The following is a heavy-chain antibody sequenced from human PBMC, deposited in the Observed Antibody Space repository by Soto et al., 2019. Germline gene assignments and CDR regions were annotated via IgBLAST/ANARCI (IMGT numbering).Heavy chain of an antibody. CDR1: GGSISSGGYY. V-gene: IGHV4-31*03. D-gene: IGHD2-2*01. CDR3: AVSRDGYSMDV. Sequence: QVQLQESGPGLVKPSQTLSLTCTVSGGSISSGGYYWSWIRQHPGKGLEWIGYIYYSGSTYYNPSLNSRVTISVSTAKDQCSLKLSSVTAADTAVYYCAVSRDGYSMDVWGQGTTVTVSS. J-gene: IGHJ6*02. CDR2: IYYSGST.